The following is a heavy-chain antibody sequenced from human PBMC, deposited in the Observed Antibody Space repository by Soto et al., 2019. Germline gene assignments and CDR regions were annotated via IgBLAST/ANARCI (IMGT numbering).Heavy chain of an antibody. V-gene: IGHV3-11*01. CDR3: ARGEGGYSSRITCPPFDY. Sequence: QVQLVESVGGLAKPGGSLRLSCAASGLTFRAYYMSWIRQAPGKGREWGSYISSGGTNIYYAGSVKGRFTISRANAKNSLYLQMNSLRVEDTAVYYCARGEGGYSSRITCPPFDYWGQGTLVTVSP. D-gene: IGHD2-2*01. CDR2: ISSGGTNI. J-gene: IGHJ4*02. CDR1: GLTFRAYY.